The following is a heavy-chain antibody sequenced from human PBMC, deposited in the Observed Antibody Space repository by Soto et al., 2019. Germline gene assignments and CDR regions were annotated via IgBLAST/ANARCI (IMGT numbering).Heavy chain of an antibody. J-gene: IGHJ6*02. CDR1: GFTFSSYG. CDR3: AKSSARGYSGYYYYYYGMDV. D-gene: IGHD5-12*01. Sequence: QVQLVESGGGVVQPGRSLRLSCAASGFTFSSYGMHWVRQAPGKGLEWVAVISYDGSNKYYADSVKGRFTISRDNSKNTMYLQMNSLRAEDTAVYYCAKSSARGYSGYYYYYYGMDVWGQGTTVTVSS. V-gene: IGHV3-30*18. CDR2: ISYDGSNK.